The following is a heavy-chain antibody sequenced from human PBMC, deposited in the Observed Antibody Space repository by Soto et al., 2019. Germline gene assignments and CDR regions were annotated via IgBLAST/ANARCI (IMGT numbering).Heavy chain of an antibody. J-gene: IGHJ5*02. CDR3: ARSIVVVTPSFDP. CDR1: GGTFSSYT. Sequence: SVKVSCKASGGTFSSYTISWVRQAPGQGLEWMGRIIPILGIANYAQKFQGRVTITADKSTSTAYMELSSLRSEDTAVYYCARSIVVVTPSFDPWGQGTLVTVSS. D-gene: IGHD2-21*02. V-gene: IGHV1-69*02. CDR2: IIPILGIA.